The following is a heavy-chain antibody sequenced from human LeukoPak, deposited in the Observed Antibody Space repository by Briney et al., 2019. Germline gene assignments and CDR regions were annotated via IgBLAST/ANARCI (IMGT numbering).Heavy chain of an antibody. V-gene: IGHV3-30*18. D-gene: IGHD2-15*01. CDR3: AKAGGYCSGGNCYSNF. CDR1: GFTFSSYV. Sequence: PGGSLRLSCAASGFTFSSYVMHWVRQAPGKGLEWVAVISYDGRNKYSRDSVKGRFTISRDNSKNTVYLEMNSLRPEDTAVYHCAKAGGYCSGGNCYSNFWGQGILVTVSS. CDR2: ISYDGRNK. J-gene: IGHJ4*02.